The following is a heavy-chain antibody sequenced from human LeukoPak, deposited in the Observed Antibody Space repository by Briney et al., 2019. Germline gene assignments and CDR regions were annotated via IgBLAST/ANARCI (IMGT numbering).Heavy chain of an antibody. Sequence: SVKVSCKATGGTFSSYAISWVRQAPGQGLEWMGGIIPIFGTANYAQKFQGRVTITADESTSTAYMELSSLRSEDTAVYYCARARSGYRPYYFDYWGQGTLVTVSS. J-gene: IGHJ4*02. CDR1: GGTFSSYA. CDR2: IIPIFGTA. CDR3: ARARSGYRPYYFDY. V-gene: IGHV1-69*13. D-gene: IGHD3-3*01.